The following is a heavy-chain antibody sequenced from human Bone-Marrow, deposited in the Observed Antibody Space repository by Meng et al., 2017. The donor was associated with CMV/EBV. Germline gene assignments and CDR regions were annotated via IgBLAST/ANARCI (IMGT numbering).Heavy chain of an antibody. CDR3: ARDPNDYGDYSWFDP. CDR1: GGKFNTYA. D-gene: IGHD4-17*01. J-gene: IGHJ5*02. V-gene: IGHV1-8*02. Sequence: ASVKVSCKASGGKFNTYAISWVRQATGQGLEWMGWMNPNSGNTGYAQKFQGRVTMTRNTSISTAYMELSSLRSEDTAVYYCARDPNDYGDYSWFDPWGQGTLVTVSS. CDR2: MNPNSGNT.